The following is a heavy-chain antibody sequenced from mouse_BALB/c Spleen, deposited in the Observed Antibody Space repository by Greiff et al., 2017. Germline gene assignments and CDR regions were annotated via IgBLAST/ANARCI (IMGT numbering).Heavy chain of an antibody. CDR2: INSNGGST. CDR1: GFTFSSYY. V-gene: IGHV5-6-2*01. J-gene: IGHJ4*01. CDR3: ARHPYDYDAMDY. Sequence: EVMLVESGGGLVKLGGSLKLSCAASGFTFSSYYMSWVRQTPEKRLELVAAINSNGGSTYYPDTVKGRFTISRDNAKNTLYLQMSSLKSEDTALYYCARHPYDYDAMDYWGQGTSVTVSS.